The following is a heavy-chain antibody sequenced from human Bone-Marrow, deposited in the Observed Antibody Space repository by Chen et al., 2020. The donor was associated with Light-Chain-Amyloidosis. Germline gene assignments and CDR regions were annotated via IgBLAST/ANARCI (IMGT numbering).Heavy chain of an antibody. CDR1: GFTLSSYG. V-gene: IGHV3-33*01. CDR2: IWYHGNNK. J-gene: IGHJ6*02. CDR3: ARDARYGSGSPRLYYGMDV. Sequence: QVQLVESGGGVVQPGRSLRLSCAASGFTLSSYGLHWVRQAPGKGLEWVAVIWYHGNNKYYADSVKGRFTISRDKSKNTLYLQMNSLSAEDTAVYYCARDARYGSGSPRLYYGMDVWGQGTTVTVSS. D-gene: IGHD3-10*01.